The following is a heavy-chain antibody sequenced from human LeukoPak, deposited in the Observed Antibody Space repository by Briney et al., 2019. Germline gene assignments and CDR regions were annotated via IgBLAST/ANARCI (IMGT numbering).Heavy chain of an antibody. D-gene: IGHD1-26*01. CDR2: ISVNGNTT. CDR3: VRGGASGIDY. J-gene: IGHJ4*02. CDR1: GSALGSFA. V-gene: IGHV3-64*01. Sequence: GGSLRLSCTASGSALGSFAMHWVRQGAGKRLEYISAISVNGNTTYYDTSVKGRFVISRDNSRNKLYLQMGRLRPEDTAMYFCVRGGASGIDYWGRGALVTVS.